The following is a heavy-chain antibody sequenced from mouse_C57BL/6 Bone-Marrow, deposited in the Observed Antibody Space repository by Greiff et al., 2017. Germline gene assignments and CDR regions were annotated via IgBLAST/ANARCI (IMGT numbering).Heavy chain of an antibody. Sequence: VQLQQPGAELVRPGTSVKLSCTASGYTFTSYWMHWVKQRPGQGLEWIGVIDPSDSYTNYNPKFKGKATLTVDTSSSTAYMQLSSLTSEDSAVYYCAREGDTHGSSYRGFFDYGGQGTTLTVSS. J-gene: IGHJ2*01. CDR3: AREGDTHGSSYRGFFDY. CDR1: GYTFTSYW. D-gene: IGHD1-1*01. CDR2: IDPSDSYT. V-gene: IGHV1-59*01.